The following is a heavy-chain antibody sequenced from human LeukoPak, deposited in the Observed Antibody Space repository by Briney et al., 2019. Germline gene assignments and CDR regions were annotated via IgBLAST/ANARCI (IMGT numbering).Heavy chain of an antibody. CDR2: IYYSGST. V-gene: IGHV4-59*01. J-gene: IGHJ4*02. Sequence: SETLSLTCTVSGGSISSYYWSWIRQPPGKGLEWIGYIYYSGSTNYNSSLKSRVTISVDTSKNQFSLKLSSVTAADTAVYYCARVAYCGGDCRYFDYWGQGTLVTVSS. D-gene: IGHD2-21*02. CDR3: ARVAYCGGDCRYFDY. CDR1: GGSISSYY.